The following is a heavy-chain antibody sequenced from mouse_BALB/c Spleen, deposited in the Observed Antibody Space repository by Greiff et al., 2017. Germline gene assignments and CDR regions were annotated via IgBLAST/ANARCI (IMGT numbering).Heavy chain of an antibody. J-gene: IGHJ4*01. Sequence: QVQLQQSAAELARPGASVKMSCKASGYTFTSYTMHWVKQRPGQGLEWIGYINPSSGYTEYNQKFKDKTTLTADKSSSTAYMQLSSLTSEDSAVYYCARGPLLRLQNAMDYWGQGTSVTVSS. V-gene: IGHV1-4*02. CDR1: GYTFTSYT. CDR2: INPSSGYT. D-gene: IGHD1-2*01. CDR3: ARGPLLRLQNAMDY.